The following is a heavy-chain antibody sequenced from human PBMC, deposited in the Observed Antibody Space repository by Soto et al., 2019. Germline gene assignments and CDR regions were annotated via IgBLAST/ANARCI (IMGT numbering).Heavy chain of an antibody. CDR2: IIPIFGTA. CDR1: GGTFSSYA. CDR3: ARDLPWGQRPPEGERFDP. Sequence: SVKVSCKASGGTFSSYAISWVRQAPGQGLEWMGGIIPIFGTANYAQKFQGRVTITADESTSTAYMELSSLRSEDTAVYYCARDLPWGQRPPEGERFDPWGQGTLVTVSS. D-gene: IGHD6-25*01. V-gene: IGHV1-69*13. J-gene: IGHJ5*02.